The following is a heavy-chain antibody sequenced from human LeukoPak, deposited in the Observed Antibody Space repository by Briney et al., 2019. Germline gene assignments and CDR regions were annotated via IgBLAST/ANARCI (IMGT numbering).Heavy chain of an antibody. CDR3: ARGKAWVPAANGGGHYCYYYGMGV. CDR1: GGSFSGYY. CDR2: INHSGST. V-gene: IGHV4-34*01. D-gene: IGHD2-2*01. Sequence: SETLSLTCAVYGGSFSGYYWSWIRQPPGKGLEWIGEINHSGSTNYNPSLKSRVTISVDTSKNQFSLKLSSVTAADTAVYYCARGKAWVPAANGGGHYCYYYGMGVWGQGTTVTVSS. J-gene: IGHJ6*02.